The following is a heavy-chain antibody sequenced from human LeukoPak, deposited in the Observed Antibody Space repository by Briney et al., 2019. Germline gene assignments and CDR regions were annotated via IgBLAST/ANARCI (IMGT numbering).Heavy chain of an antibody. J-gene: IGHJ4*02. V-gene: IGHV3-74*01. CDR1: GFTFSKYW. CDR3: ATKQWLAPPPDS. Sequence: GGSLRHSRAASGFTFSKYWMLCVRQAPGKGLENVSRINTDGTVTTYADSVKGRFTVSRDSADNTMFLQMNSVRDEDTAVYYCATKQWLAPPPDSWGQGTPVTVSS. CDR2: INTDGTVT. D-gene: IGHD6-19*01.